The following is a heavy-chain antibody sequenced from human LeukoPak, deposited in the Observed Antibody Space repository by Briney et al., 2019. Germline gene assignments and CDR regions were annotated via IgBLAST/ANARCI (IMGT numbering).Heavy chain of an antibody. J-gene: IGHJ4*02. CDR2: IYYSGST. CDR3: ARGRLARSPYFDY. Sequence: SETLSLTCTVSGGSFSSYYWSWIRQPPGKGLEWIEYIYYSGSTDYNPSLKSRVTISVETSKNQFSLNLSSVTAADTAVYYCARGRLARSPYFDYWGQGTLVTVSP. D-gene: IGHD6-19*01. CDR1: GGSFSSYY. V-gene: IGHV4-59*01.